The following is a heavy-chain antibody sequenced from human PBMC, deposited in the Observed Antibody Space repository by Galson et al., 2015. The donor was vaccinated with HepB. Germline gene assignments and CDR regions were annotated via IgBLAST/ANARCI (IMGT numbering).Heavy chain of an antibody. CDR1: GFMFSDSA. Sequence: SLRLSCAASGFMFSDSAVHWVRQASGKGLEWVARISTKGGNYATAYAASLRGRFTVSRDDSKNTAYLQMNSLKIEDSAVYYCSRHFGDFYYYAMDVWGQGTTVTVSS. V-gene: IGHV3-73*01. CDR3: SRHFGDFYYYAMDV. CDR2: ISTKGGNYAT. D-gene: IGHD2-21*02. J-gene: IGHJ6*02.